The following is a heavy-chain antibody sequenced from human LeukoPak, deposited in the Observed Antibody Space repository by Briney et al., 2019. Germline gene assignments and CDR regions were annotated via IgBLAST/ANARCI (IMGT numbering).Heavy chain of an antibody. J-gene: IGHJ4*02. CDR3: ARDGLRMFDY. Sequence: GGSLRLSCAASGFTFSDYTMDWVRQAPGKGLEWVSYIDLSGSTLYYVDSVKGRFTISRDNAKNSLYLQMNSLRAEDTAVYYCARDGLRMFDYWGQGTLVTVSS. D-gene: IGHD5-12*01. CDR1: GFTFSDYT. CDR2: IDLSGSTL. V-gene: IGHV3-48*04.